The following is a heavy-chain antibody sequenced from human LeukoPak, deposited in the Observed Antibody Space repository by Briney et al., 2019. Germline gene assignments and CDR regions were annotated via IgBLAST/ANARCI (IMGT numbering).Heavy chain of an antibody. D-gene: IGHD2-2*01. Sequence: ASVKVSCKASGYTFTSYGISWVRQAPGQGLEGMGWISAYNGNTNYAQKLQGRVTMTTDTSTSTAYMELRSLRSDDTAVYYCARQGGYCSSTSCPNWFDPWGQGTLVTVSS. J-gene: IGHJ5*02. CDR1: GYTFTSYG. V-gene: IGHV1-18*01. CDR3: ARQGGYCSSTSCPNWFDP. CDR2: ISAYNGNT.